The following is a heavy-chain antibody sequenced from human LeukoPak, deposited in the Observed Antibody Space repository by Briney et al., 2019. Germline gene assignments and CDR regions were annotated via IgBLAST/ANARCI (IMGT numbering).Heavy chain of an antibody. V-gene: IGHV3-21*01. Sequence: NAGGSLRLSCAASGFTFSSYSMNWVRQAPGKGLEWVSSINSSSSYIYYADSVKGRFTISRDNAKNSLYLQMNSLRAEDTAVYYCASPRGYKRAFDIWGQGTMVTVSS. CDR3: ASPRGYKRAFDI. CDR2: INSSSSYI. J-gene: IGHJ3*02. CDR1: GFTFSSYS. D-gene: IGHD5-12*01.